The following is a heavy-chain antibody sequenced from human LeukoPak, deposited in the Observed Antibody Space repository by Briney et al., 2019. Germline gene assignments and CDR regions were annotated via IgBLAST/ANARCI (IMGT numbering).Heavy chain of an antibody. Sequence: SETLPLTCTVSGGSVSSGSYDWSWLRQPPGKGLEWIGYIYYSGSTNYNPSLKSRVTISVDTSKNQFSLKLSSVTAADTAVYYCARGASVAGTSRYGLGFDYWGQGTLVTVSS. CDR2: IYYSGST. J-gene: IGHJ4*02. CDR1: GGSVSSGSYD. V-gene: IGHV4-61*01. CDR3: ARGASVAGTSRYGLGFDY. D-gene: IGHD6-19*01.